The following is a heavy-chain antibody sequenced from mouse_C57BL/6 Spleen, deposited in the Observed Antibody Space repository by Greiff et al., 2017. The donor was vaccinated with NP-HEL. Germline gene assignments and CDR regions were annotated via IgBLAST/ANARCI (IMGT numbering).Heavy chain of an antibody. CDR3: AREGQLRPDY. Sequence: EVQLQQSGPELVKPGASVKISCKASGYTFTDYYMNWVKQSHGKSLEWIGDINPNNGGTSYNQKFKGKATLTVDKSSSTAYMELRSLTSEDSAVYYCAREGQLRPDYWGQGTTLTVSS. CDR2: INPNNGGT. D-gene: IGHD3-2*02. J-gene: IGHJ2*01. CDR1: GYTFTDYY. V-gene: IGHV1-26*01.